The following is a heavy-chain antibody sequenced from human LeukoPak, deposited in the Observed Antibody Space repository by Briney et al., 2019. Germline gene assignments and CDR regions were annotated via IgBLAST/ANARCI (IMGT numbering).Heavy chain of an antibody. CDR2: IYSGGST. V-gene: IGHV3-53*01. CDR1: GFTVSSNY. CDR3: AGGAYYYDSSGPY. D-gene: IGHD3-22*01. J-gene: IGHJ4*02. Sequence: GGSLGLSCAASGFTVSSNYMSWVRQAPGKGLEWVSVIYSGGSTYYAGSVKGRFTISRDNSKNTLYLQMNSLRAEDTAVYYCAGGAYYYDSSGPYWGQGTLVTVSS.